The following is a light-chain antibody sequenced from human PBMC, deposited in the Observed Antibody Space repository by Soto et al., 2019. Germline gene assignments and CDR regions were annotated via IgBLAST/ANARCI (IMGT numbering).Light chain of an antibody. CDR3: QQANSFPLT. V-gene: IGKV1D-12*01. J-gene: IGKJ4*01. Sequence: DIQITQSPSSVSASVGDRVTITCRSSQGINRWLAWYQQKLGKAPKLLIFDASSLQSGVPSRFSGSGSGTDFTLTISSLQPEDFATYYCQQANSFPLTLGGGTKVDIK. CDR1: QGINRW. CDR2: DAS.